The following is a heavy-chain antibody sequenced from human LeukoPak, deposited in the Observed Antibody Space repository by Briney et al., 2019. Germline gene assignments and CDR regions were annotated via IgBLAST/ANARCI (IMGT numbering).Heavy chain of an antibody. Sequence: SETLSLTCAVYGGSFSGYHWSWIRQPPGKGLEWIGEINHSGSTNYNPSLKSRVTISVDTSKNQFSLKLSSVTAVDTAVYYCARVPVRSGWYNWGQGTLVTVSS. V-gene: IGHV4-34*01. CDR2: INHSGST. CDR3: ARVPVRSGWYN. CDR1: GGSFSGYH. D-gene: IGHD6-19*01. J-gene: IGHJ4*02.